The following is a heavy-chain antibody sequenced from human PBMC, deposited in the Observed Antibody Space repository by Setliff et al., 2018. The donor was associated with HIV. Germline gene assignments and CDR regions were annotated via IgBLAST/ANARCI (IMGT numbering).Heavy chain of an antibody. D-gene: IGHD3-22*01. CDR3: ASGALSLTMTKLLSFFDS. V-gene: IGHV4-34*01. CDR1: GGSFTGYY. Sequence: SETLSLTCAVSGGSFTGYYWSWIRQTPGKGLEWIAEINHSGNTNYNPSLKSRVTISVVTSKSHFSLKMTSVTAADTAIYFCASGALSLTMTKLLSFFDSWGQGTQVTVSS. J-gene: IGHJ4*02. CDR2: INHSGNT.